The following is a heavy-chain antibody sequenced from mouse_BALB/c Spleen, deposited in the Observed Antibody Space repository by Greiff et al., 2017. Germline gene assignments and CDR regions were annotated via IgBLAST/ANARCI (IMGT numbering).Heavy chain of an antibody. D-gene: IGHD2-2*01. CDR2: ISYDGSN. CDR1: GYSITSGYY. Sequence: EVKLMESGPGLVKPSQSLSLTCSVTGYSITSGYYWNWIRQFPGNKLEWMGYISYDGSNNYNPSLKNRISITRDTSKNQFFLKLNSVTTKDTATYYCARDGYDYFDYWGQGTTLTVSS. V-gene: IGHV3-6*02. CDR3: ARDGYDYFDY. J-gene: IGHJ2*01.